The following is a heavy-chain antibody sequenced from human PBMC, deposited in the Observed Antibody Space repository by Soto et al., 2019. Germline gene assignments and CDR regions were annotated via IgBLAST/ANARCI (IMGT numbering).Heavy chain of an antibody. V-gene: IGHV1-69*08. CDR1: GGTFSSYT. CDR3: ARDGWFSALRIPFGMDV. D-gene: IGHD3-3*01. J-gene: IGHJ6*02. CDR2: IIPIVGRT. Sequence: SVKVSCKASGGTFSSYTISWVRQAPGQGLEWMGIIIPIVGRTNYAQKFQGRVTITRDTSTSTAYMDPSSLTSEDTAIYYCARDGWFSALRIPFGMDVWGQGTTVTVSS.